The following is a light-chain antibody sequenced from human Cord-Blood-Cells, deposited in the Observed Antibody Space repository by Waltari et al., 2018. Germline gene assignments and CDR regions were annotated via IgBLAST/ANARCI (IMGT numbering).Light chain of an antibody. Sequence: EIVLTQSPATLSLSPGDRDTLSCRASQSVSSYLAWYQQKPGQAPRLLIYDASNRATGIPARFSGSGSGTDFTLPISSLEPEDFAVYYCQQRSNWLTFGGGTKVEIK. CDR2: DAS. J-gene: IGKJ4*01. V-gene: IGKV3-11*01. CDR3: QQRSNWLT. CDR1: QSVSSY.